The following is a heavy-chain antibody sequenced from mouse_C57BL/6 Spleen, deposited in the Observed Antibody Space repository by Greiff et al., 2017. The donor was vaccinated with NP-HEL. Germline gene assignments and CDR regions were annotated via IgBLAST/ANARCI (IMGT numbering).Heavy chain of an antibody. Sequence: VQLQQSGAELVKPGASVKVSCKASGYTFTSYWMHWVKQKPGQGLEWIGRIHPSDSDTNYNQKFKGKATLTVDKSSSTAYMHLSSLTSEDSPVYYCAMGGGYPTGYWGQGTSVTVSS. CDR1: GYTFTSYW. CDR2: IHPSDSDT. J-gene: IGHJ4*01. D-gene: IGHD2-14*01. CDR3: AMGGGYPTGY. V-gene: IGHV1-74*01.